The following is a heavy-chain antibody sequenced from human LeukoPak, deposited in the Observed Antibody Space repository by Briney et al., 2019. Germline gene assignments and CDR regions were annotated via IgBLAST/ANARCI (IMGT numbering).Heavy chain of an antibody. CDR1: GFTFSDYG. V-gene: IGHV3-30*18. D-gene: IGHD1-26*01. Sequence: GRSLRLSCAASGFTFSDYGMHWVRQAPGKGLEWVAVTSYDGNDKYYADSVKGRFTISRDNSKTTLYLQMNSLRAEDTAVYYCAKGWELPNWGQGTLVTVSS. CDR3: AKGWELPN. CDR2: TSYDGNDK. J-gene: IGHJ4*02.